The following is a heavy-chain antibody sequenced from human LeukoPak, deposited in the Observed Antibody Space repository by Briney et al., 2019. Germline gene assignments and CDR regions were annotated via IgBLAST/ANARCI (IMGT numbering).Heavy chain of an antibody. D-gene: IGHD5-12*01. Sequence: ASVKVSCKASGYTFTGYYIHWVRQAPGQGLEWMGWINPNSGGTSYAQKFQGRVTMTRDTSISTAYMELRSLRSDDTAVYYCARVGLYGGYTLDYWGQGTLVTVSS. CDR3: ARVGLYGGYTLDY. CDR2: INPNSGGT. V-gene: IGHV1-2*02. J-gene: IGHJ4*02. CDR1: GYTFTGYY.